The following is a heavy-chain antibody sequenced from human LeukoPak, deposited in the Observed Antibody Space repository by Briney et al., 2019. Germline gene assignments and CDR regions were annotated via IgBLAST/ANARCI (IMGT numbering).Heavy chain of an antibody. J-gene: IGHJ5*02. D-gene: IGHD5-12*01. CDR3: AKIPTNDGYDQGT. Sequence: GGSLRLSCAASGFTFSSYGMHWVRQAPGKGLEWVAFIRYDGSNKYYADSVKGRFTISRDNSKNTLYLQMDSLRAEGTAVYYCAKIPTNDGYDQGTWGQGTLVTVSS. CDR1: GFTFSSYG. V-gene: IGHV3-30*02. CDR2: IRYDGSNK.